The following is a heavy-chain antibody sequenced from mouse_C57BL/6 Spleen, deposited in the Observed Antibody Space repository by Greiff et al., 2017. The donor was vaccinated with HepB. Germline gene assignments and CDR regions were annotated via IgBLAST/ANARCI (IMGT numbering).Heavy chain of an antibody. CDR1: GYTFTSYW. V-gene: IGHV1-64*01. Sequence: QVQLQQSGAELVKPGASVKLSCKASGYTFTSYWMHWVKQRPGQGLEWIGMIHPNSGSTNYNEKFKSKATLTVDKSSSTAYMQLSSLTSEDSAVYYCAKGGYYGSSEVFDYWGQGTTLTVSS. CDR3: AKGGYYGSSEVFDY. D-gene: IGHD1-1*01. CDR2: IHPNSGST. J-gene: IGHJ2*01.